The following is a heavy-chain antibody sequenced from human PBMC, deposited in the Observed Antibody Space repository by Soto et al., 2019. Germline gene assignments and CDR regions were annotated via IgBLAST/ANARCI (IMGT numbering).Heavy chain of an antibody. D-gene: IGHD5-12*01. J-gene: IGHJ4*02. Sequence: GGSLRLSCAASGFTFSSYAMHWVRQAPGKGLEWVAVISYDGSNKYYADSVKGRFTISRDNSKNTLYLQMNSLRAEDTAVYYCARAGRWLQFYMDYWGQGTLVTVSS. CDR1: GFTFSSYA. CDR2: ISYDGSNK. V-gene: IGHV3-30-3*01. CDR3: ARAGRWLQFYMDY.